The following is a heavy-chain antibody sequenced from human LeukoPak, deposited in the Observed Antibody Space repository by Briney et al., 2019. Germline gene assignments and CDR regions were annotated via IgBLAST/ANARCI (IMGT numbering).Heavy chain of an antibody. CDR1: GYTFTSYY. V-gene: IGHV1-46*01. CDR3: ATASGRNRGGDCYPSHYYYYYGMDV. J-gene: IGHJ6*02. Sequence: ASVKVSCKASGYTFTSYYMHWVRQAPGQGLEWMGIINPSGGSTSYAQKFQGRVTMTRDTSTSTVYMELSSLRSEDTAVYYCATASGRNRGGDCYPSHYYYYYGMDVWGQGTTVTVSS. CDR2: INPSGGST. D-gene: IGHD2-21*02.